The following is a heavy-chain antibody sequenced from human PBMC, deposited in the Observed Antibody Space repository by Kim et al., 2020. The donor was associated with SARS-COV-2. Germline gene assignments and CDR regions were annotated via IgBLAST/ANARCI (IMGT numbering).Heavy chain of an antibody. D-gene: IGHD5-12*01. J-gene: IGHJ4*02. Sequence: SRKFQGRVTITRDTSASTAYMELSSLRSEDTAVYYCARDHSGYDYLFDYWGQGTLVTVSS. V-gene: IGHV1-3*01. CDR3: ARDHSGYDYLFDY.